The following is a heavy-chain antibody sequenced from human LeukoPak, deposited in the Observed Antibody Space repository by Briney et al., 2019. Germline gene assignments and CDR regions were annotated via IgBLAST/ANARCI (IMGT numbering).Heavy chain of an antibody. J-gene: IGHJ1*01. D-gene: IGHD6-13*01. Sequence: GGSLRLSCAASGFSFSSYSRSWGRQAPGKGLEWVSSISSSSSYIYYADSVKGRFTISRDNAKNSLYLQMNSLRAEDTAVYYCARDWPTIAAAGTIPEYFQHWGQGTLVTVSS. CDR2: ISSSSSYI. V-gene: IGHV3-21*01. CDR1: GFSFSSYS. CDR3: ARDWPTIAAAGTIPEYFQH.